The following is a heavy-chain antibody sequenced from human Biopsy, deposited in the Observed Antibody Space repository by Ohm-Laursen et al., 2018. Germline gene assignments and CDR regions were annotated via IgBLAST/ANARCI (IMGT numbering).Heavy chain of an antibody. J-gene: IGHJ6*02. V-gene: IGHV1-18*01. D-gene: IGHD1-7*01. Sequence: GASVKVSCKASGYSFISNGISWVRQAPGQGLEWMGWINTETGNTIYAQNLQGRVTMTADTSTSTAYMEVTSLRSDDTAVYYCARAKLEPVYYYYGMDVWGQGTTVTVSS. CDR3: ARAKLEPVYYYYGMDV. CDR1: GYSFISNG. CDR2: INTETGNT.